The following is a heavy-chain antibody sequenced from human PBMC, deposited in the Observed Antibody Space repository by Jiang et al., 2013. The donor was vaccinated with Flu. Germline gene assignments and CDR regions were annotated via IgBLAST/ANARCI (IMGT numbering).Heavy chain of an antibody. J-gene: IGHJ4*02. CDR1: GDVFTRYW. Sequence: GAEVKKPGESLKISCQVSGDVFTRYWVAWVRHMPGKGRGVDGGSSTTLVTLMPDTGPSFQGQVTISADNSISTAYLQWGSLQASDSAMYYCASGPRDGFNYRGPDYWGQGALVTVSS. V-gene: IGHV5-51*01. D-gene: IGHD5-24*01. CDR2: TTLVTLMP. CDR3: ASGPRDGFNYRGPDY.